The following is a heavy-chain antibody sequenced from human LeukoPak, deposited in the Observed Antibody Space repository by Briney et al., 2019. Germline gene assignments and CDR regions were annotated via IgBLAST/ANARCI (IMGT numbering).Heavy chain of an antibody. J-gene: IGHJ5*02. CDR1: GFTFSSYA. CDR3: AGIGSPRPATTP. Sequence: GGSLRLSCAASGFTFSSYAMHWVRQAPGKGLEWVAVISYDGSNKYYADSVKGRFTISRDNSKNTLYLQMTSLRAEDTAVYYCAGIGSPRPATTPWGQGTLVTVSS. V-gene: IGHV3-30-3*01. CDR2: ISYDGSNK. D-gene: IGHD1-26*01.